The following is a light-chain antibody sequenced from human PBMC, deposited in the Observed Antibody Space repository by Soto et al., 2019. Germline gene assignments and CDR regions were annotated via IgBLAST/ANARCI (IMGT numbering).Light chain of an antibody. CDR3: QQRNNWPRT. V-gene: IGKV3D-20*02. CDR2: GAS. J-gene: IGKJ1*01. CDR1: QSVNSRY. Sequence: EIVLAQSPGTLSLSPGERATLSCRASQSVNSRYLAWYQQKPGQAPRLLIFGASSRAAGIPERFSGSGSGTDFTLTISSLEPEDFAVYYCQQRNNWPRTFGQGTKVDIK.